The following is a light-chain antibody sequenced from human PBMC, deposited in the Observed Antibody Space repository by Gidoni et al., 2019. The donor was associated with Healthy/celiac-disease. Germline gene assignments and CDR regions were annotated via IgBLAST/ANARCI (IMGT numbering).Light chain of an antibody. CDR1: QSVSSN. J-gene: IGKJ1*01. CDR3: QQYNTWPPWT. V-gene: IGKV3-15*01. CDR2: CAS. Sequence: EIVMTQSPATLSVSPGERATLSCRASQSVSSNLAWYQQHPGQAPRHLIYCASTRATGSPARFSGSGSGTEFTLTISSLQSEDFAVYYCQQYNTWPPWTFGQGTKVEIK.